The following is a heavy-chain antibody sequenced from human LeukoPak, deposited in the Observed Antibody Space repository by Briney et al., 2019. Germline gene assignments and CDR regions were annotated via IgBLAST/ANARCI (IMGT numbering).Heavy chain of an antibody. V-gene: IGHV3-15*01. J-gene: IGHJ4*02. CDR2: IKSKTDGGTT. CDR3: TTVSSGYSSGWYVGPIDY. D-gene: IGHD6-19*01. CDR1: GFTFSNAW. Sequence: PGGSLRLSCAASGFTFSNAWMSWVRQAPGKGLEWVGRIKSKTDGGTTDYAAPVKGRFTISRDDSKNTLYLPMNSLKTEDTAVYYCTTVSSGYSSGWYVGPIDYWGQGTLVTVSS.